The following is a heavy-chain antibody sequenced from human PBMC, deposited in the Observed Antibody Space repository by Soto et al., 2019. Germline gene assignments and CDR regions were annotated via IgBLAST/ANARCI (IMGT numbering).Heavy chain of an antibody. CDR3: AREWLQFRGAPDY. Sequence: QVQLVQSGAEVKKPGSSVKVSCKASGGTFSSYAISWVRQAPGQGLEWMGGIIPIFGTANYAQKFQGRGTLTVNESTSTAYMELSSLRSEDTAVYYCAREWLQFRGAPDYWGQGTLVTVSS. CDR1: GGTFSSYA. J-gene: IGHJ4*02. CDR2: IIPIFGTA. V-gene: IGHV1-69*12. D-gene: IGHD5-12*01.